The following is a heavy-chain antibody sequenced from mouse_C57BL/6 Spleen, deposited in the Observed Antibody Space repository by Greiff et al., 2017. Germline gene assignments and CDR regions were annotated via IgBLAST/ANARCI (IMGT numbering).Heavy chain of an antibody. Sequence: QVQLKESGAELVRPGTSVKVSCKASGYAFPNYLIEWVKQRPGQGLEWIGVINPGSGGTNYNEKLKGKATLTADQSSSTAYMQLSSLTSEDSAVYFCARNDGYYGGFAYWGQGTLVTVSA. J-gene: IGHJ3*01. CDR1: GYAFPNYL. V-gene: IGHV1-54*01. CDR2: INPGSGGT. D-gene: IGHD2-3*01. CDR3: ARNDGYYGGFAY.